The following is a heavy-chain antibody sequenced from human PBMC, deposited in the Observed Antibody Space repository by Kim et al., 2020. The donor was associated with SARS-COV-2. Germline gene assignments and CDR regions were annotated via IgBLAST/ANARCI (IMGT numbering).Heavy chain of an antibody. D-gene: IGHD5-12*01. Sequence: DSVKGRFTISRDNSKNTLYLQMNSLRAEDTAVYYCAREGGYDSANDAFDIWGQGTMVTVSS. V-gene: IGHV3-30*07. J-gene: IGHJ3*02. CDR3: AREGGYDSANDAFDI.